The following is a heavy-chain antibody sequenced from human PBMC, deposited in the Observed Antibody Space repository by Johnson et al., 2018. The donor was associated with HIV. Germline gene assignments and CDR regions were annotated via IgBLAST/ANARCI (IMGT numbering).Heavy chain of an antibody. CDR1: GSTFDDYA. J-gene: IGHJ3*02. D-gene: IGHD6-6*01. V-gene: IGHV3-9*01. CDR3: TRDRRIAARAVDAFDI. Sequence: VQLVESGGGLVQPGRSLRLSCAASGSTFDDYAMHWVRQAPGKGLEWVSGLSWNSGSISYADSVKGRFTISRDNSKNTLYLQMNSLKTEDTAVYYCTRDRRIAARAVDAFDIWGQGTMVTVSS. CDR2: LSWNSGSI.